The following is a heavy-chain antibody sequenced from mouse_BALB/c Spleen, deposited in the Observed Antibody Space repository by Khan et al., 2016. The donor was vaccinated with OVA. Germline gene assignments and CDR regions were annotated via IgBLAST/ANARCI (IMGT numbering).Heavy chain of an antibody. Sequence: VQLKQSGAELARPGASVKMSCKASGYTFTSYTIHWIKERPGQGLEWIGYINPSNGYTNYNQKFKDKATLTKEKSSTTAYLQLSSLTSDDSAVYNCVRDGAYHRNDGWFAYWGQGTLVTVSA. CDR2: INPSNGYT. D-gene: IGHD2-14*01. CDR1: GYTFTSYT. CDR3: VRDGAYHRNDGWFAY. J-gene: IGHJ3*01. V-gene: IGHV1-4*01.